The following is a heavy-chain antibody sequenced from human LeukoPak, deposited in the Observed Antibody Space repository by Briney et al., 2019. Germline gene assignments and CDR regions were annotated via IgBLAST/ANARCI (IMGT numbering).Heavy chain of an antibody. Sequence: SQTLSLTCAVSGGSISSGGYSWSWIRQPPGKGLEWIGEINHSGSTNYNPSLKSRVTISVDTSKNQFSLKLSSVTAADTAVYYCARARTVTTSWFDPWGQGTLVTVSS. J-gene: IGHJ5*02. V-gene: IGHV4-30-2*01. CDR1: GGSISSGGYS. CDR3: ARARTVTTSWFDP. D-gene: IGHD4-17*01. CDR2: INHSGST.